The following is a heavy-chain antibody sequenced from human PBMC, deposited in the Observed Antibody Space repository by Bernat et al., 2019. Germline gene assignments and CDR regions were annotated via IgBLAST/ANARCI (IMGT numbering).Heavy chain of an antibody. D-gene: IGHD6-19*01. CDR2: ISSSGSTK. Sequence: EVQLVESGGGLVQPGGSLRLSCAASGFTFSSYEMNWVRQAPGKGLVWVLYISSSGSTKYYADSVKGRFTISRDNAKNSLYLQMNSLRAEDTAVYYCAREALSERWLVPDFDYWGQGTLVTVSS. V-gene: IGHV3-48*03. J-gene: IGHJ4*02. CDR1: GFTFSSYE. CDR3: AREALSERWLVPDFDY.